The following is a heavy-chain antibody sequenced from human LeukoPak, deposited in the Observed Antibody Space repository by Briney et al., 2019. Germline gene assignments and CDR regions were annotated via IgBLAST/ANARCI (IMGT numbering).Heavy chain of an antibody. D-gene: IGHD6-6*01. CDR1: GYSITSGYY. CDR3: ARNFPSSSDAFDI. V-gene: IGHV4-38-2*02. Sequence: PSETLSLTCTVSGYSITSGYYWGWIRPPPGKGLEWIGSIYHSGSTHYNPSLNSRVTMSVDTSKNQVSLKLSSVTAADTAVYYCARNFPSSSDAFDIWGQGTMVTVSS. J-gene: IGHJ3*02. CDR2: IYHSGST.